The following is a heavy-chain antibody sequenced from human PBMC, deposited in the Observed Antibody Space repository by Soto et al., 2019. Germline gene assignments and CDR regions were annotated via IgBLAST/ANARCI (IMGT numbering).Heavy chain of an antibody. Sequence: GGSLRLSCAASGFTFSRYAMHWVRQAPGKGLEWVAVIWYDGSNKYYADSVKGRFTISRDNSENTLYLQMNSLRAEDTAVYYCARDYDNSGYYQGEGIDYWGQGTLVTVSS. CDR1: GFTFSRYA. D-gene: IGHD3-22*01. V-gene: IGHV3-33*01. CDR2: IWYDGSNK. J-gene: IGHJ4*02. CDR3: ARDYDNSGYYQGEGIDY.